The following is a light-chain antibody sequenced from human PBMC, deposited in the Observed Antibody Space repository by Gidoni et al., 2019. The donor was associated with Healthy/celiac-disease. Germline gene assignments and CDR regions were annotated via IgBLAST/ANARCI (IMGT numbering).Light chain of an antibody. CDR2: GNS. CDR1: SSNIGAGYD. J-gene: IGLJ2*01. V-gene: IGLV1-40*01. CDR3: QSYDSRLSGVV. Sequence: QSVLTQPHSVAGAPGQRVTISCTGSSSNIGAGYDVHWYQQLPGTAPKLLIYGNSNRPSGVPDRFSGSKSGTSASLAITGLQAEDEADYYCQSYDSRLSGVVFGGGTKLXVX.